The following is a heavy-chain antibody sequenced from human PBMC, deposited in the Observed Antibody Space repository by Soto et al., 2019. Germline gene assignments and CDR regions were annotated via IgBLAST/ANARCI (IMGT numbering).Heavy chain of an antibody. D-gene: IGHD2-2*01. V-gene: IGHV4-39*01. Sequence: PSETLSLTCTVSGGSISSSSYYWGWIRQPPGKGLEWIGSIYYSGSTYYNPSLKSRVTISVDTSKNQFSLKLSSVTAADTAVYYCARQALGYCSSTSCYLFDYWGQGTLVTVSS. CDR3: ARQALGYCSSTSCYLFDY. CDR2: IYYSGST. CDR1: GGSISSSSYY. J-gene: IGHJ4*02.